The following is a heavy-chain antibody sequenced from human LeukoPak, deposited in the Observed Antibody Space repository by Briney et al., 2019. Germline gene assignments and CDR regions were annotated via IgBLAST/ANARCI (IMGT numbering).Heavy chain of an antibody. V-gene: IGHV1-18*01. CDR3: ARGHTLYYESTAYYCFDY. D-gene: IGHD3-22*01. J-gene: IGHJ4*02. CDR1: GYTFTSYG. Sequence: AASLKVSCTASGYTFTSYGINWVRLIPGQGLEWMGWISAYDGNRNYAQKVQGRVTMTTDTSTSTAYMELRSLRSDDTAVYYCARGHTLYYESTAYYCFDYWGQGTLVTVSS. CDR2: ISAYDGNR.